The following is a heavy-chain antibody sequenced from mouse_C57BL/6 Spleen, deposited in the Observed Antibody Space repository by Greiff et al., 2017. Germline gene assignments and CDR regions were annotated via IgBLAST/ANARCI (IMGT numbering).Heavy chain of an antibody. Sequence: VQLQQPGAELVKPGASVKLSCKASGYTFTSYWMHWVKQRPGQGLEWIGMIHPNSGSTNYNEKFKSKATLTVDKSSSTAYMQLSSLTSEDSAVYYGARNYYGSSPYYFDYWGQGTTRTVSS. CDR2: IHPNSGST. CDR3: ARNYYGSSPYYFDY. V-gene: IGHV1-64*01. D-gene: IGHD1-1*01. J-gene: IGHJ2*01. CDR1: GYTFTSYW.